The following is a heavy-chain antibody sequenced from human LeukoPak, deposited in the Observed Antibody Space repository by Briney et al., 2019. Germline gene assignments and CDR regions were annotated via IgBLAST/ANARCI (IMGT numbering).Heavy chain of an antibody. CDR3: ARGQQLVTPHYYYYYGMDV. V-gene: IGHV4-59*01. D-gene: IGHD6-13*01. Sequence: SETLSLTCTVSGGSISSYYWSWIRQPPGKELEWIGYIYYSGSTNYNPSLKSRVTISVDTSKNQFSLKLSSVTAADTAVYYCARGQQLVTPHYYYYYGMDVWGQGTTVTVSS. J-gene: IGHJ6*02. CDR2: IYYSGST. CDR1: GGSISSYY.